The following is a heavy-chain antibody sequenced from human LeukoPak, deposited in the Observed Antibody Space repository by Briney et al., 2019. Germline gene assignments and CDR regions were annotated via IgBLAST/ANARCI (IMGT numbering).Heavy chain of an antibody. CDR1: GGTFSSYA. Sequence: SVKVSCKASGGTFSSYAISWVRQAPGQGLEWMGGIIPIFGTANYAQKFQGRVTVTTDESTSTAYMELSSLRSEDTAVYYCARGDSSSWDFDYWGQGTLVTVSS. CDR2: IIPIFGTA. J-gene: IGHJ4*02. V-gene: IGHV1-69*05. CDR3: ARGDSSSWDFDY. D-gene: IGHD6-13*01.